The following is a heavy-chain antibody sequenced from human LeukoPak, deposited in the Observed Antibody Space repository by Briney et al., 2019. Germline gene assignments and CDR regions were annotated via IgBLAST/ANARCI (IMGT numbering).Heavy chain of an antibody. Sequence: GGSLRLSCAASGFTFSSYGMHWVRQAPGKGLEWVAFIQYDGSNKYYADSVKGRFTISRDNSKNTLYLQMNSLRAEDTAVYYCARAGVISGWDSWGQGVLVTVSS. D-gene: IGHD3-3*02. V-gene: IGHV3-30*02. CDR2: IQYDGSNK. CDR3: ARAGVISGWDS. CDR1: GFTFSSYG. J-gene: IGHJ4*02.